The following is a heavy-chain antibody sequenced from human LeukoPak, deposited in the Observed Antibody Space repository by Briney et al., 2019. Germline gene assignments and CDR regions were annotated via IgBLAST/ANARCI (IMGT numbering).Heavy chain of an antibody. CDR1: GFTFSSYS. V-gene: IGHV3-48*01. Sequence: GGSLRLSYAASGFTFSSYSMNWVRQAPGKGLEWVSYISSSSSTIYYADSVKGRFTISRDNAKNSLYLQMNSLRAEDTAVYYCASIAYDSSGYYYVGPRDDAFDIWGQGTMVTVSS. CDR2: ISSSSSTI. J-gene: IGHJ3*02. CDR3: ASIAYDSSGYYYVGPRDDAFDI. D-gene: IGHD3-22*01.